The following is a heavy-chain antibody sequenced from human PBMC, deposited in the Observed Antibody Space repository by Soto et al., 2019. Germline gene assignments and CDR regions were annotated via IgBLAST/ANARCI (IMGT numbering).Heavy chain of an antibody. Sequence: SETLSLTCAVSGGSISGGGYSWSWIRQAPGRGLEWIGYIFHSGSTYYNPSLKSRVAMTVDRSKNQFSLTLSSVTAADTAVYYGASLTGTGVCDYWAREPWSPSPQ. V-gene: IGHV4-30-2*01. CDR3: ASLTGTGVCDY. CDR2: IFHSGST. CDR1: GGSISGGGYS. J-gene: IGHJ4*02. D-gene: IGHD1-20*01.